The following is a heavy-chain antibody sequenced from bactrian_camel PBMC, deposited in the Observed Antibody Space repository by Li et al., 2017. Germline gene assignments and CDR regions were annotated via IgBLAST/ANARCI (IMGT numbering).Heavy chain of an antibody. V-gene: IGHV3S40*01. CDR2: IATGSGNT. Sequence: VQLVESGGGLVQPGGSLRLSCAASGFTFSQYYTSWVRQAPGKEREGVARIATGSGNTYYADSVKGRFTISQDNAKNTVYLQMNSLETEETAKYFCATGLAGNGYWGQGTQVTVS. CDR1: GFTFSQYY. D-gene: IGHD3*01. J-gene: IGHJ4*01. CDR3: ATGLAGNGY.